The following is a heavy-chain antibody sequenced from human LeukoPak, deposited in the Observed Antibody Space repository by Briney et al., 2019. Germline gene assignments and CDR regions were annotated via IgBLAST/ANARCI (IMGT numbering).Heavy chain of an antibody. D-gene: IGHD3-10*01. CDR1: GFTFSSYG. V-gene: IGHV3-30*18. CDR2: ISFDGSTK. CDR3: AKDATSPGRYYFDH. Sequence: GGSLRLSCAASGFTFSSYGMHWVRQAPGKGLEWVAVISFDGSTKYYADSVKGRFTISRDNSKNTVYLQMNSLRVEDTAVYYCAKDATSPGRYYFDHWGQGTLVTVSS. J-gene: IGHJ4*02.